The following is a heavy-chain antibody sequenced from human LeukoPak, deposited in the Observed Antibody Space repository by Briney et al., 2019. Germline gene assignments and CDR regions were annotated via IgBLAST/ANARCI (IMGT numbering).Heavy chain of an antibody. J-gene: IGHJ4*02. CDR3: ARDFRRYSYGPVDY. D-gene: IGHD5-18*01. CDR1: GFIFSNSG. V-gene: IGHV3-33*01. CDR2: VWFDGSKR. Sequence: GGSLRLSCTVSGFIFSNSGMHWVRRAPGKGLDWVAVVWFDGSKRYYADSVKGRFTISRDNSKNTLHLQMDSLRVEDTAVYFCARDFRRYSYGPVDYWGQGTLVTVSS.